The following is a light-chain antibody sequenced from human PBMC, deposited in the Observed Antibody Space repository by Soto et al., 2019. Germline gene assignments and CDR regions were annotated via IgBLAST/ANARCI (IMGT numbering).Light chain of an antibody. CDR1: QSVSSY. Sequence: EIVLTQSPGTLSLSPGERATLSCRASQSVSSYLAWYQQKPGQAPRLLIYDASTRATGISARFSGSRSGTDFTLTISSLEPEDFAVYYCQQRSNWPVTFGQGTRVEVK. V-gene: IGKV3-11*01. CDR3: QQRSNWPVT. J-gene: IGKJ1*01. CDR2: DAS.